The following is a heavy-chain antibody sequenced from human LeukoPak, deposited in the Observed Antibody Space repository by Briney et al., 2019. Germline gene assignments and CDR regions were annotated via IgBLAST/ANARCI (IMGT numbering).Heavy chain of an antibody. CDR2: ISYDGSEK. CDR3: ARDECRITSCYGS. V-gene: IGHV3-30*03. CDR1: GFSLNSYG. J-gene: IGHJ4*02. Sequence: GGSLRLSCGVSGFSLNSYGMNWVRQAPGKGLEWVAMISYDGSEKKYVDSVKGRFTVSRDTSRNTVYLQMDSLEAEDTAVYYCARDECRITSCYGSWGQGTLVIVSS. D-gene: IGHD2-2*01.